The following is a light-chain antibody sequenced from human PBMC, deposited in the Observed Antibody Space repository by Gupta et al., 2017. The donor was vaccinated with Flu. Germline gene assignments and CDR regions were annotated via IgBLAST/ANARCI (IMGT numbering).Light chain of an antibody. CDR2: VNS. J-gene: IGLJ1*01. V-gene: IGLV1-44*01. CDR3: EAWEDSRTGHYV. CDR1: SSTIGSNT. Sequence: QSVLAQPPAASGTPGQRVTISCSGSSSTIGSNTVTWYLQVPGTAPNLLIFVNSVRPSGAPARVSGSKSGTSAALAISRLPAEEEAAYYCEAWEDSRTGHYVFGSGTTLTVL.